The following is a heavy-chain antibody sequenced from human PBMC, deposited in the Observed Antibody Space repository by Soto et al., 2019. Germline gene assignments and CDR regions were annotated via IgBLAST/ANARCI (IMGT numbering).Heavy chain of an antibody. CDR3: AKGGWYDAFDI. D-gene: IGHD6-19*01. J-gene: IGHJ3*02. CDR2: ISWNSGSI. CDR1: GFTCDDYA. Sequence: GGSLRLSCAASGFTCDDYAMHWVRQAPGKGLEWVSGISWNSGSIGYADSVKGRFTISRDNAKNSLYLQMNSLRAEDTALYYCAKGGWYDAFDIWGQGTIVTVSS. V-gene: IGHV3-9*01.